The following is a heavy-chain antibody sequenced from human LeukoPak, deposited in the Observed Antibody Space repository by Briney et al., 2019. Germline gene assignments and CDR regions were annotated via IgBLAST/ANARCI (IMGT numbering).Heavy chain of an antibody. V-gene: IGHV4-61*02. CDR3: ARSAPSLRYFDWDY. J-gene: IGHJ4*02. Sequence: SETLSLTCTVSGGSISSGSYYWSWIRQPAGKGLEWIGRIYTSGSTNYNPSLKSRVTMSVDTSKNQFSLKLSSVTAADTAVYYCARSAPSLRYFDWDYWGQGTLVTVSS. CDR2: IYTSGST. D-gene: IGHD3-9*01. CDR1: GGSISSGSYY.